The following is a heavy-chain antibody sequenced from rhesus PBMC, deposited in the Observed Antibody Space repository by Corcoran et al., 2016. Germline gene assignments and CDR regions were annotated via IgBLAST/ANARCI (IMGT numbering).Heavy chain of an antibody. CDR2: IYGSGGSN. CDR1: GGSISGSSY. J-gene: IGHJ2*01. D-gene: IGHD2-39*02. Sequence: QVQLQESGPGLVQPSETLSLTCAVSGGSISGSSYWRWIRQPPGTGLEWIGSIYGSGGSNYLNPSLKSRVTLSVHKSKNQLSLKLSSVTTADTAVYYCARVATLYWYFDLWGPGTPITISS. V-gene: IGHV4S14*01. CDR3: ARVATLYWYFDL.